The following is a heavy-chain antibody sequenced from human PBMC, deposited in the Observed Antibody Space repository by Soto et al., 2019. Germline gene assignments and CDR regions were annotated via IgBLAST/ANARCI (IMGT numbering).Heavy chain of an antibody. CDR3: AREGSGYNL. CDR2: IIPVFGRP. J-gene: IGHJ1*01. CDR1: VGSXTSFC. V-gene: IGHV1-69*13. Sequence: SXKVPFKASVGSXTSFCIGLVRQAPGQGLDWMGGIIPVFGRPNYAQRFRGRLTITEEESTNTVYMEMIDVRSEDTAVYYCAREGSGYNLWGQGTQGTVSS. D-gene: IGHD5-12*01.